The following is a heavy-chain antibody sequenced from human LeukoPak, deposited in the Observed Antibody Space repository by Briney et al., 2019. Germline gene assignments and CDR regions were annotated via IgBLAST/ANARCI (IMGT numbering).Heavy chain of an antibody. J-gene: IGHJ4*02. CDR2: INHSGST. CDR1: GGSFSGYY. V-gene: IGHV4-34*01. Sequence: SETLSLTCAVYGGSFSGYYWSWIRQPPGKGLEWIGEINHSGSTNYNPSLKSRVTISVDTSKNQFSLKLSSVTAADTAVYYCARLEGYGDYKPAYFDYWGQGTLVTVSS. D-gene: IGHD4-17*01. CDR3: ARLEGYGDYKPAYFDY.